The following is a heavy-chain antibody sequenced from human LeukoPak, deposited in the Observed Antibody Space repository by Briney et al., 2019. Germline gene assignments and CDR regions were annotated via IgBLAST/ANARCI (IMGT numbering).Heavy chain of an antibody. D-gene: IGHD3-22*01. CDR1: GGTFSSYA. CDR3: ARAKKYYYDSSGPTLDY. J-gene: IGHJ4*02. Sequence: SVKVSCKASGGTFSSYAISWVRQAPGQGLEWMGGIIPIFGTANYAQKFQGRVTITTDESTSTAYMELSSLRSEDTAVYYCARAKKYYYDSSGPTLDYWGQGILVTVSS. V-gene: IGHV1-69*05. CDR2: IIPIFGTA.